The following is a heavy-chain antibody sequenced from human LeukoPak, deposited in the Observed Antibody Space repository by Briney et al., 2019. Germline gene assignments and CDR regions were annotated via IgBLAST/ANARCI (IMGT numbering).Heavy chain of an antibody. D-gene: IGHD3-22*01. J-gene: IGHJ5*02. CDR2: IYYSGST. CDR3: ARGITMIEGLWFDP. Sequence: SETLSLTCTVSGGSISSYYWSWIRQPPGKGLEWIGYIYYSGSTNYNPSLKSRVTISVDTSKNQFSLKLSSVTAADTAVYYCARGITMIEGLWFDPWGQGTLVTVSS. V-gene: IGHV4-59*01. CDR1: GGSISSYY.